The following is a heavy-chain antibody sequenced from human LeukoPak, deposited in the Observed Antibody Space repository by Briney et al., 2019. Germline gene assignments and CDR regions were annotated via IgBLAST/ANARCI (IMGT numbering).Heavy chain of an antibody. J-gene: IGHJ4*02. Sequence: PGGSLRLSCAASGFTFSDHYMDWVRQAPGKGLEWVGRIKNRANSYTTEYAASVTGRFTISRDNSKNTLYLQMNSLRAEDTAVYYCAKDGRYCSSNTCYQYFDSWGQGALVTVSS. CDR3: AKDGRYCSSNTCYQYFDS. CDR2: IKNRANSYTT. V-gene: IGHV3-72*01. D-gene: IGHD2-2*01. CDR1: GFTFSDHY.